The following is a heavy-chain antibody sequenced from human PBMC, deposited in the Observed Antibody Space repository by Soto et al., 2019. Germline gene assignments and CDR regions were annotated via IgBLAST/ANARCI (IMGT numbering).Heavy chain of an antibody. V-gene: IGHV4-39*01. D-gene: IGHD3-10*01. CDR1: GGSISSSSYY. CDR3: ARHDDGSGYNWFDP. CDR2: IYYSGST. J-gene: IGHJ5*02. Sequence: SETLSLTCTVSGGSISSSSYYWGWIRQPPGKGLEWIGSIYYSGSTYYNPSLKSRVTISVDTSKNQFSLKLSSVTAADTAVYYCARHDDGSGYNWFDPWGQGTLVTVSS.